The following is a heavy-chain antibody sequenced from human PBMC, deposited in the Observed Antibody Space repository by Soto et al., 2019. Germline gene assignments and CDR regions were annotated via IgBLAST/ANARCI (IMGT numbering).Heavy chain of an antibody. CDR1: GFTVSSNY. V-gene: IGHV3-53*01. J-gene: IGHJ5*02. D-gene: IGHD3-22*01. CDR2: IYSGGST. Sequence: GGSLRLSCAASGFTVSSNYMSWVRQAPGKGLEWVSVIYSGGSTYYADSVKGRFTISRDNSKNTLYPQMNSLRAEDTAVYYCARGSYYYDSSDPWGQGTLVTVSS. CDR3: ARGSYYYDSSDP.